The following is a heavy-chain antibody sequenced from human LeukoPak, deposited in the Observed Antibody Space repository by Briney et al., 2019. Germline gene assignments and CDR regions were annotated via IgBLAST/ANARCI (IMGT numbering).Heavy chain of an antibody. CDR1: GFTFSSYS. J-gene: IGHJ4*02. D-gene: IGHD3-22*01. CDR3: ARSPGAYYYDSSGELDY. CDR2: ISSSSSTI. Sequence: GRSLRLFCAASGFTFSSYSMNWVRQAPGKWLEWVSYISSSSSTIYYADSVKGRFTIYRDNAKNSLYLQMNSLRAEDTAVYYCARSPGAYYYDSSGELDYWGQGTLVTVSS. V-gene: IGHV3-48*01.